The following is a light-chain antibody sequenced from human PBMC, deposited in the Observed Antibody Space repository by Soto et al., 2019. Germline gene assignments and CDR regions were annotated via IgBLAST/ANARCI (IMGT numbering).Light chain of an antibody. CDR1: QVINNN. CDR3: QQHYLFPYT. V-gene: IGKV1D-8*01. CDR2: AAS. J-gene: IGKJ2*01. Sequence: VIWMTQSPSLLSASTGDKVTISCRTSQVINNNLVWYQQKSGKAPELLMYAASTLHSGVPSRFSGSGSGTDFTLTISSLQSEDFATYYCQQHYLFPYTFGQGTKLEIK.